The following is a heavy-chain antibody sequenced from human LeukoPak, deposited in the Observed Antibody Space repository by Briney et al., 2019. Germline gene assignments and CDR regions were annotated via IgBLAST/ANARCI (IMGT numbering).Heavy chain of an antibody. V-gene: IGHV3-48*03. CDR2: ISSSGSTI. CDR3: ARDDFWSAPYGMDV. CDR1: GFTFSSYE. D-gene: IGHD3-3*01. J-gene: IGHJ6*02. Sequence: WGSLRLSCAASGFTFSSYEMNWVRQAPGKGLEWVSYISSSGSTIYYADSVKGRFTISRDNAKNSLYLQMNSLRAEDTAVYYCARDDFWSAPYGMDVWGQGTTVTVSS.